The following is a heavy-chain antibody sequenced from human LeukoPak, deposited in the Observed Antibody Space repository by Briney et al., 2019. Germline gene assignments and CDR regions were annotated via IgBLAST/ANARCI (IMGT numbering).Heavy chain of an antibody. J-gene: IGHJ3*02. Sequence: GXXLRLSCAASGFTVSSNYMSWVRQAPGKGLEWVSVIYSGGSTYYADSVKGRFTISRGNSKNTLYLQMNSLRAEDTAVYYCARAHGRYCSSTSCRTDDAFDIWGQGTMVTVSS. D-gene: IGHD2-2*01. CDR3: ARAHGRYCSSTSCRTDDAFDI. CDR1: GFTVSSNY. CDR2: IYSGGST. V-gene: IGHV3-66*02.